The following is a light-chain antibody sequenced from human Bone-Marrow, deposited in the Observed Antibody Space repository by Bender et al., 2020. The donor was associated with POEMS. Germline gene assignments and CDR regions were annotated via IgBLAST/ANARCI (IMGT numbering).Light chain of an antibody. CDR3: QSYDSSLSVL. CDR2: TNN. Sequence: QSVLTQPPSASGTPGQKVTMSCSGSTSNIGQNDVSWYQQVPGTAPKLLINTNNQRPSGVPDRFSGSKSGTSASLAITGLQAADEADYYCQSYDSSLSVLFGGGTKLTVL. J-gene: IGLJ2*01. CDR1: TSNIGQND. V-gene: IGLV1-47*01.